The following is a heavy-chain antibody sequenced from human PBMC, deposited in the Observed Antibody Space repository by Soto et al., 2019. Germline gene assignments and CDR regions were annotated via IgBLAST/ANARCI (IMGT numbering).Heavy chain of an antibody. Sequence: QVQLVQSGAEVKKPGASVKISCRASGYTFTTYYIHWVRQAPGQGLEWMGIINPSAGSTTYTQKFQGSVTMTRDTSTSTIYMKLSSLRSEDTAVYYCARSEFDWLSQARYYFDYWGQGTLVTVSS. CDR1: GYTFTTYY. D-gene: IGHD3-9*01. CDR3: ARSEFDWLSQARYYFDY. J-gene: IGHJ4*02. CDR2: INPSAGST. V-gene: IGHV1-46*01.